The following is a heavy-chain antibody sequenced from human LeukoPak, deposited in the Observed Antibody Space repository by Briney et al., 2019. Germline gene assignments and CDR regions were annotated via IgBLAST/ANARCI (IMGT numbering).Heavy chain of an antibody. J-gene: IGHJ5*02. CDR2: IKQDGSEK. CDR3: AREDPHRETANWFDP. V-gene: IGHV3-7*01. D-gene: IGHD5-18*01. CDR1: GFTFSSYW. Sequence: SGGSLRLSCAASGFTFSSYWMSWVRQAPGKGLEWVANIKQDGSEKYYVDSVKGRFTISRDNAKNSLYLQMNSLRAEDTAVYYCAREDPHRETANWFDPWGQGTLGTVSS.